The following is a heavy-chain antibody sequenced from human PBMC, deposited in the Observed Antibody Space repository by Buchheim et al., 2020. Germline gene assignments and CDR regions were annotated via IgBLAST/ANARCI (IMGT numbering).Heavy chain of an antibody. CDR1: GFTFSSYS. J-gene: IGHJ4*02. D-gene: IGHD2-2*01. CDR2: ISSSSSTI. CDR3: ARASLDCSITSCSRF. Sequence: EVQLVESGGGLVQPGGSLRLSCAASGFTFSSYSMNWVRQAPGKGLEWVSYISSSSSTIYYADSVKGRFTISRDNAKNTLYLQMNSLRAEDTAVYYCARASLDCSITSCSRFWGQGTL. V-gene: IGHV3-48*04.